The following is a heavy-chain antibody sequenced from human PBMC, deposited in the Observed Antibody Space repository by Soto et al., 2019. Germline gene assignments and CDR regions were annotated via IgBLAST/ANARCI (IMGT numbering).Heavy chain of an antibody. Sequence: PSDTLSLTCIVSGGSLSIGGYYWNWIRQHPGKGLEWIGNIYYSGSTNYNPSLKSRVTISVDTSKNQFSLKLTSMTAADTAVYYCARGVLIWGQGTLVTVSS. CDR2: IYYSGST. CDR1: GGSLSIGGYY. D-gene: IGHD3-16*01. J-gene: IGHJ4*02. CDR3: ARGVLI. V-gene: IGHV4-31*03.